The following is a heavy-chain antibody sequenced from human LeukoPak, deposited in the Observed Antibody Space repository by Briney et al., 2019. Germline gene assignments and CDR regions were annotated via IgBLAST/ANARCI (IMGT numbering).Heavy chain of an antibody. CDR3: AKDRSSEGYSYGLPYDY. J-gene: IGHJ4*02. Sequence: PGGSLRLSCAASGFTFSSYAMSWVRQAPGKGLEWVSAISGSGGSTYYADSVKGRFTISRDNSKNTLYLQMNSLRAEDTAVYYCAKDRSSEGYSYGLPYDYWGQGTLVTVSS. CDR1: GFTFSSYA. D-gene: IGHD5-18*01. V-gene: IGHV3-23*01. CDR2: ISGSGGST.